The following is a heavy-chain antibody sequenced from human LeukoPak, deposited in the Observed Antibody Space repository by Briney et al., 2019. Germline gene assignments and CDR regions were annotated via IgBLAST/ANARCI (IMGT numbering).Heavy chain of an antibody. J-gene: IGHJ5*02. V-gene: IGHV3-23*01. Sequence: PGGSLRLSCAASGFTFSNYAMTWVRQAPGKGLEWVSGISGSGGSTYYADSVKGHFTISRDNSKNTLYLQMNSLRSEDTAVYYCARIVAARSNWFDPWGQGTLVTVSS. CDR2: ISGSGGST. CDR3: ARIVAARSNWFDP. D-gene: IGHD6-6*01. CDR1: GFTFSNYA.